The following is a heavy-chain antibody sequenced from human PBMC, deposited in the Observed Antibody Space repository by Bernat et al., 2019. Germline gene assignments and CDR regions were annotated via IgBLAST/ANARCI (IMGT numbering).Heavy chain of an antibody. J-gene: IGHJ4*02. Sequence: QVQLQESGPGLVKPSETLSLTCTVSGGSISSYYWTWIRQPPGKGLEWIGYIYYSGSTNYNPSLKSRVTISVDTSKNQFSLKLSSVTAVDTAVYYCARNPSSGWYDYWGQGTLVTVSS. CDR1: GGSISSYY. D-gene: IGHD6-19*01. CDR3: ARNPSSGWYDY. V-gene: IGHV4-59*01. CDR2: IYYSGST.